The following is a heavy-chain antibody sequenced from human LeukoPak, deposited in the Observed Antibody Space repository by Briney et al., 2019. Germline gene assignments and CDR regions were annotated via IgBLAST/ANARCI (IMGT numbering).Heavy chain of an antibody. J-gene: IGHJ4*02. Sequence: GGSLRLSCAASGFTFSSYWMSWVRQAPGKGLEWVSTISGSGGSTYYADSVKGRFTISRDNSKNTLYLQMNSLRAEDTAVYYCAKDGIRGYSYGFAYFDYWGQGTLVTVSS. CDR1: GFTFSSYW. CDR2: ISGSGGST. CDR3: AKDGIRGYSYGFAYFDY. D-gene: IGHD5-18*01. V-gene: IGHV3-23*01.